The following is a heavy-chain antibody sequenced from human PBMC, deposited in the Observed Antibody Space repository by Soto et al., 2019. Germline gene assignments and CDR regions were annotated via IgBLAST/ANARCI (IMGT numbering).Heavy chain of an antibody. V-gene: IGHV3-21*01. Sequence: GSLRLSCAASGFTFSSYSMNWVRQAPGKGLEWVSSISSSSSYIYSADSVKGRFTISRDNAKNSLYLRMNSLRAEDTAVYYCAREDYSNFDYWGQGTLVIVSS. CDR2: ISSSSSYI. CDR3: AREDYSNFDY. CDR1: GFTFSSYS. D-gene: IGHD4-4*01. J-gene: IGHJ4*02.